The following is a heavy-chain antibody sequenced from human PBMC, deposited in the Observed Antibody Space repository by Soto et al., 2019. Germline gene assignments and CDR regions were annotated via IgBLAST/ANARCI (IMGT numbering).Heavy chain of an antibody. V-gene: IGHV1-18*01. CDR2: ISAYNGNT. Sequence: ASVKVSCKASGYTFTSYGISWVRQAPGQGLEWMGWISAYNGNTNYAQKLQGRVTMTTDTSTSTAYMELTGLRSDDTAVYYCVRGAYGDQHDYWGQGTLVTVSS. D-gene: IGHD4-17*01. CDR3: VRGAYGDQHDY. J-gene: IGHJ4*02. CDR1: GYTFTSYG.